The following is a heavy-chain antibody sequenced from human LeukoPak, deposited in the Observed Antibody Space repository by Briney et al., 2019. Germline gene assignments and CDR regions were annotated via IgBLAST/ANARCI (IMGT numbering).Heavy chain of an antibody. V-gene: IGHV3-30*04. CDR3: ATDYGDYEPIDY. J-gene: IGHJ4*02. Sequence: PGRSLRLSCTASGVPLSHYAMHWVRQAPGRGLEWVAVISFDGTNKYYGDSVEGRFSVSRDNSKNTLYLQMNSLRPDATAMYYCATDYGDYEPIDYWGQGTLVTVSS. CDR2: ISFDGTNK. D-gene: IGHD4-17*01. CDR1: GVPLSHYA.